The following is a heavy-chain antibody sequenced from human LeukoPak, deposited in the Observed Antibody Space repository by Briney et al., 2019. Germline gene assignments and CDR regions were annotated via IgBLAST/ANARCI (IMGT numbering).Heavy chain of an antibody. CDR3: ARGTAVAGPSMDV. CDR1: GYTFTSYT. Sequence: ASVKVSCKASGYTFTSYTMNWVRQAPGQGREWMGWINTNTGNPTYAQGFTGRFVFSLDTSVSTAYLQISSLKAEDTAVYYCARGTAVAGPSMDVWGQGTTVTVSS. D-gene: IGHD6-19*01. CDR2: INTNTGNP. J-gene: IGHJ6*02. V-gene: IGHV7-4-1*02.